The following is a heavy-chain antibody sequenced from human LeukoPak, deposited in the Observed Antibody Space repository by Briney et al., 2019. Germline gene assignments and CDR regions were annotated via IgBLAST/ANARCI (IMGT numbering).Heavy chain of an antibody. CDR2: ITSSGTYI. Sequence: GGSLRLSCAASGFTFNNYNMNWVRQAPGKALEWVSSITSSGTYIFYADSVKGRFTISRDNAKNSLYLQMNSLRAEDTAVYYCAKEDYDLSYFDFWGQGTLVTVSS. J-gene: IGHJ4*02. CDR1: GFTFNNYN. D-gene: IGHD3-3*01. CDR3: AKEDYDLSYFDF. V-gene: IGHV3-21*01.